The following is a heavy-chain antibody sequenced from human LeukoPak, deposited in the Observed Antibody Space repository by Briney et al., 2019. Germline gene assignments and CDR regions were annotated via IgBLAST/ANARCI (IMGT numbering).Heavy chain of an antibody. CDR2: ISSSDDTI. V-gene: IGHV3-48*03. Sequence: GGSLRLSCAASGFTFSDYEINWVRQAPGKGLECISYISSSDDTIKYVDSVKGRFTISRDNAKNSLYLQMNSLRAEDTAVYYCARGWGEGGQGTLVTVSS. J-gene: IGHJ4*02. CDR3: ARGWGE. D-gene: IGHD3-10*01. CDR1: GFTFSDYE.